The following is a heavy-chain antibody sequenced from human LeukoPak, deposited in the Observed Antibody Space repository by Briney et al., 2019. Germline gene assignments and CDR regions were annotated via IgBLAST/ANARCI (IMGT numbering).Heavy chain of an antibody. CDR3: AREGQAAGTFNWFDP. D-gene: IGHD6-13*01. CDR1: GGSISSYY. CDR2: IYYSGST. J-gene: IGHJ5*02. Sequence: SETLSLTYTVSGGSISSYYWSWIRQPPGKGLEWIGYIYYSGSTNYNPSLKSRVTISVDTSKNQFSLKLSSVTAADTAVYYCAREGQAAGTFNWFDPWGQGTLVTVSS. V-gene: IGHV4-59*01.